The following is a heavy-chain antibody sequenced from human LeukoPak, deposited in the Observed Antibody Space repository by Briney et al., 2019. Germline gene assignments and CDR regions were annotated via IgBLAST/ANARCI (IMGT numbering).Heavy chain of an antibody. J-gene: IGHJ4*02. CDR2: FSYDGINK. Sequence: GGSLRLSCAASGFTFSRCGMHWVRQAPGKGLEWLAVFSYDGINKHYRDSVKGRFTISRDNSKNTLYLQMNSLRAEDTAVYYCAKDGGYSYDYWGQGTLVTVSS. V-gene: IGHV3-30*18. CDR3: AKDGGYSYDY. CDR1: GFTFSRCG. D-gene: IGHD5-18*01.